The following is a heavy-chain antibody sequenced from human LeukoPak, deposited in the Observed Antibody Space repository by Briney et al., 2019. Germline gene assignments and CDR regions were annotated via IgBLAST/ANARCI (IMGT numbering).Heavy chain of an antibody. Sequence: PSETLSLTCTVSGGSISSYYWSWIRQPPGKGLEWIGYIYYSGSTNYKPSLKSRVTISVDTSKNQFSLKLNSVTAADTAVYYCARGGYCGSGNDFRFDPWGQGTLVTVSS. D-gene: IGHD3-10*01. V-gene: IGHV4-59*01. J-gene: IGHJ5*02. CDR1: GGSISSYY. CDR3: ARGGYCGSGNDFRFDP. CDR2: IYYSGST.